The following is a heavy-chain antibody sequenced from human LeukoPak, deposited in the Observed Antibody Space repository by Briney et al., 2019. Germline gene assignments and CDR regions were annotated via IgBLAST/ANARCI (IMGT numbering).Heavy chain of an antibody. CDR1: GFTFSSYT. V-gene: IGHV3-30*04. CDR3: ARDYGPHYYYGMDV. CDR2: ISYDGSNN. J-gene: IGHJ6*02. D-gene: IGHD3-16*01. Sequence: PGRSLRLSCVASGFTFSSYTIHWVRQAPGKGLEWVAVISYDGSNNYYSDSVKGRFTISRDNSKSTLYLQMNSLRADDTAVYYCARDYGPHYYYGMDVWGQGTTVTVSS.